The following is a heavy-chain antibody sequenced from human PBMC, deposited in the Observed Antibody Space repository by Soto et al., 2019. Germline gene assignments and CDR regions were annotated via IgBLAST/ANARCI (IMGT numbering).Heavy chain of an antibody. D-gene: IGHD3-22*01. CDR3: AFYDSSGLNHDYYYGMDV. CDR2: IFPNDEK. CDR1: GFSLSNARMG. Sequence: QVTLKESGPVLVKPTETLTLTCTVSGFSLSNARMGVSWIRQPPGKALEWLAHIFPNDEKSYSTSLKSRLTISKDTSKSQVVLTMTNMDPVDTATYYCAFYDSSGLNHDYYYGMDVWGQGTTVTVSS. J-gene: IGHJ6*02. V-gene: IGHV2-26*01.